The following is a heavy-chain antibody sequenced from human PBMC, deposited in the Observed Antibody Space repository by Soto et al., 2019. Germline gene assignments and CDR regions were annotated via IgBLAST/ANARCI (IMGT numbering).Heavy chain of an antibody. J-gene: IGHJ6*02. Sequence: SETLSLTCTVSGGSISSYYWSWIRQPPGKGLEWIGYIYYSGSTNYNPSLKSRVTISVDTSKNQFSLKLSSVTAADTAVYYCARGNTVVPAANYYYHGMDVWGQGTTVTVSS. V-gene: IGHV4-59*01. CDR1: GGSISSYY. CDR3: ARGNTVVPAANYYYHGMDV. D-gene: IGHD2-2*01. CDR2: IYYSGST.